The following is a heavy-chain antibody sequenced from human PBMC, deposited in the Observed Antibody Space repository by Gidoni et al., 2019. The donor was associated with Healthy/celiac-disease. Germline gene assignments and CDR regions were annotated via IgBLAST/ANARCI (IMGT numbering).Heavy chain of an antibody. V-gene: IGHV1-46*03. CDR1: GYTFTSYY. Sequence: QVQLVQSGAEVKKPGASVKVSCKASGYTFTSYYMHWVRQAPGQGLEWMGISNPRGGSTSYAQKFQGRVTMTRDTSTSTVYMELSSLRSEDTAVYYCARRYCTNGVCPNYFDYWGQGTLVTVSS. CDR2: SNPRGGST. CDR3: ARRYCTNGVCPNYFDY. J-gene: IGHJ4*02. D-gene: IGHD2-8*01.